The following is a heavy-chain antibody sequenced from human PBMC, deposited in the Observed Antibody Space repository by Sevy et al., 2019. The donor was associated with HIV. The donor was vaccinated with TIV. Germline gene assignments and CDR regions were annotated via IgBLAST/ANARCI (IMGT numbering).Heavy chain of an antibody. CDR2: ISGSGTTT. CDR1: GFTVSSNY. J-gene: IGHJ4*02. CDR3: TKTDTFDY. V-gene: IGHV3-48*01. D-gene: IGHD2-21*02. Sequence: GGSLRLSCAASGFTVSSNYMSWVRQAPGKGLEWVSYISGSGTTTYYADSVKGRFTISRDNAKNLLFLQMNSLRAEDTAIYFCTKTDTFDYWGRGTLVTVSS.